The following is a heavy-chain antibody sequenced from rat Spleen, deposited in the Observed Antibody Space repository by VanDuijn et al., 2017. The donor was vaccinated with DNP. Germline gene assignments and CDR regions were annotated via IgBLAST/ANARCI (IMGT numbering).Heavy chain of an antibody. CDR1: GYSITSNY. CDR2: ISYSGRT. J-gene: IGHJ2*01. V-gene: IGHV3-1*01. CDR3: ARWTRYFDY. D-gene: IGHD1-7*01. Sequence: EVQLRESGSGLVKPSQSLSLTCSVTGYSITSNYWGWIRQFPGNKMEYIGHISYSGRTDYNPSLKSRISITRDTSRNHFFLHLISVTAEDTATYYCARWTRYFDYWGQGVMVTVSS.